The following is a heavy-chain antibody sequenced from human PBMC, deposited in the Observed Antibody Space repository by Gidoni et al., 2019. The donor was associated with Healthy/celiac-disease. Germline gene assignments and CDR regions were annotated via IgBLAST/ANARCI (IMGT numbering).Heavy chain of an antibody. D-gene: IGHD3-22*01. CDR2: IRSSGSTI. Sequence: EVQLVESGGGLVQPGGSLRLSCAASGFTFSSYEMNWVRQAPGKGLELGAYIRSSGSTIYYADTEKGRFTISRDNDKNSLYRQKNSLRAEDTAVYYCARVGYYDSSGYSDAFDIWGQGTMVTVSS. CDR3: ARVGYYDSSGYSDAFDI. J-gene: IGHJ3*02. V-gene: IGHV3-48*03. CDR1: GFTFSSYE.